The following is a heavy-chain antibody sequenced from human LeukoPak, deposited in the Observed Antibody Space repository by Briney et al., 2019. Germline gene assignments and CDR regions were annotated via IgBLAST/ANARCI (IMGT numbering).Heavy chain of an antibody. CDR1: GFTFSNNW. J-gene: IGHJ4*02. V-gene: IGHV3-7*01. CDR3: ARGRSSLDY. D-gene: IGHD6-6*01. Sequence: PGGSLRLSWAASGFTFSNNWMSWVRQAPGKGLEWVANIKQDGSEKYYVDSVKGRFTISTDNAKNSLYLQMNSLRAEDTAVYYCARGRSSLDYWGQGTLVTVSS. CDR2: IKQDGSEK.